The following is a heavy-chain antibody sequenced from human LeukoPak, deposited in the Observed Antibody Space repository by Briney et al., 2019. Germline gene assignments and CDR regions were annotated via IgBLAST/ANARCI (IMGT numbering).Heavy chain of an antibody. CDR3: ARRQLYYDSSGYYYLVDY. Sequence: RQSWRLSCLGSRLTFSCTAIRGSPQPPGTGPDLASPISITSKTIKYADSVKGRFTISRDNAKNSLYLQMNSLRDEDTAVYYCARRQLYYDSSGYYYLVDYWGQGTLVTVSS. J-gene: IGHJ4*02. V-gene: IGHV3-48*02. CDR2: ISITSKTI. CDR1: RLTFSCTA. D-gene: IGHD3-22*01.